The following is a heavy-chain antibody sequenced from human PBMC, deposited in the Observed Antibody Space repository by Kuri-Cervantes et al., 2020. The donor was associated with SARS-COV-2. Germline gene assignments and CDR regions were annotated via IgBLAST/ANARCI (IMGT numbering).Heavy chain of an antibody. CDR2: INPNSGGT. Sequence: ASVKVSCKASGYTFTGYYMHWVRQAPGQGLEWMGWINPNSGGTNYAQKFQGWVTMPRDTSISTVYMELSRLRSDDTAVYYCARGMVRGVIQYYYYGMDVWGQGTTVTVSS. CDR3: ARGMVRGVIQYYYYGMDV. CDR1: GYTFTGYY. J-gene: IGHJ6*02. D-gene: IGHD3-10*01. V-gene: IGHV1-2*04.